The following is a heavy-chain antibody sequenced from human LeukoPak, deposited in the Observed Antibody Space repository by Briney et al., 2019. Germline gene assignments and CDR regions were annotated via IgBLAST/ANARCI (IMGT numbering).Heavy chain of an antibody. D-gene: IGHD1-26*01. Sequence: PSETLSLTCTVSGGSISSSSYYWGWIRQPPGKGLEWIGSIYYSGSTYYNPSLKSRVTMSVDTSKNQFSLKLSSVTAADTAVYYCARDVNSGSSNWFDPWGQGTLVTVSS. CDR1: GGSISSSSYY. CDR2: IYYSGST. CDR3: ARDVNSGSSNWFDP. J-gene: IGHJ5*02. V-gene: IGHV4-39*07.